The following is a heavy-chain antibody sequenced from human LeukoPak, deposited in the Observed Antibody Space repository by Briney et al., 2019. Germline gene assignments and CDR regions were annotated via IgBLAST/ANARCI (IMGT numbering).Heavy chain of an antibody. V-gene: IGHV1-69*05. Sequence: SVKVSCKASGGTFSSYAISWVRQAPGQGLEWMGRLIPIFGTANYAQKFQGRVTITTDESTSTAYMELSSLRSEDTAVYYCARGYSSSSITNGYFDYWGQGTLVTVSS. D-gene: IGHD6-6*01. CDR3: ARGYSSSSITNGYFDY. CDR1: GGTFSSYA. CDR2: LIPIFGTA. J-gene: IGHJ4*02.